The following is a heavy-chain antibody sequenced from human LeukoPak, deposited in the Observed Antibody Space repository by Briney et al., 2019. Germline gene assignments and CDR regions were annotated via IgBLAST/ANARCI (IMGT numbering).Heavy chain of an antibody. CDR3: ARGYASTSQLDP. Sequence: GGSLRLSCVASGFTFSSYAMHRVRQAPGKGLEWVAVISFDGSNKYYADSVKGRFTISRDNSKNTLYLQVSAEDTAIYYCARGYASTSQLDPWGQGTLVTVSS. CDR2: ISFDGSNK. D-gene: IGHD6-13*01. V-gene: IGHV3-30*03. J-gene: IGHJ5*02. CDR1: GFTFSSYA.